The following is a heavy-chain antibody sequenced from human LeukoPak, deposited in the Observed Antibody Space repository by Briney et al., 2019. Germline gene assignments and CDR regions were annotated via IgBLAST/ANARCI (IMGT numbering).Heavy chain of an antibody. J-gene: IGHJ6*02. D-gene: IGHD3-3*01. CDR3: ARGPTYYDFWSGYYPTYYYYYGMDV. V-gene: IGHV4-34*01. CDR2: INHSGST. CDR1: GGCFSGYY. Sequence: SETLSLTCAVYGGCFSGYYWSWIRQPPGKGLEWIGEINHSGSTNYNPSLKSRVTISVDTSKNQFSLKLSSVTAADTAVYYCARGPTYYDFWSGYYPTYYYYYGMDVWGQGTTVTVSS.